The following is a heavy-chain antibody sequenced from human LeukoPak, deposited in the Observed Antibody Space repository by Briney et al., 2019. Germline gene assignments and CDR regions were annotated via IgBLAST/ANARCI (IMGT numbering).Heavy chain of an antibody. CDR2: ISSSGSTI. J-gene: IGHJ6*03. CDR3: ARVGTGDSSGYSGRYYYYYMDV. D-gene: IGHD3-22*01. Sequence: PGGSLRLSCAASGFTFSDYYMSWIRQAPGKGLEWVSYISSSGSTIYYADSVKGRFTISRDNAKNSLYLQMNSLRAEDTAVYYCARVGTGDSSGYSGRYYYYYMDVWGKGTTVTISS. CDR1: GFTFSDYY. V-gene: IGHV3-11*01.